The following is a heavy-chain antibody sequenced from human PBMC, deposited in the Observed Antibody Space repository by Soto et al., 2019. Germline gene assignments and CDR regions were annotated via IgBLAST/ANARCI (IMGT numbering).Heavy chain of an antibody. CDR1: GGSISSYY. Sequence: LSLTCTVSGGSISSYYWSWIRQPPGKGLEWIGYIYYSGSTNYNPSLKSRVTISVDTSKNQFSLKLSSVTAADTAVYYCARDATGLDYYYGMDVWGQGTTVTVSS. V-gene: IGHV4-59*01. J-gene: IGHJ6*02. CDR3: ARDATGLDYYYGMDV. D-gene: IGHD2-15*01. CDR2: IYYSGST.